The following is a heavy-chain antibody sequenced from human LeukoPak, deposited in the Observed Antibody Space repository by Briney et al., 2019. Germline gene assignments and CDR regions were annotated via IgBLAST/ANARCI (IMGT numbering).Heavy chain of an antibody. CDR2: ISSSGTTI. D-gene: IGHD3-10*01. CDR1: GFTFSSYE. J-gene: IGHJ4*02. V-gene: IGHV3-48*03. Sequence: GGSLRLSCAASGFTFSSYEMNWVRQAPGKGLEWVSYISSSGTTIYYADSVKGRFTISRDNTKNSLFLQMNSLTAEDTAIYYCARAFDYGSGSYSDYWGQGSLVTVSS. CDR3: ARAFDYGSGSYSDY.